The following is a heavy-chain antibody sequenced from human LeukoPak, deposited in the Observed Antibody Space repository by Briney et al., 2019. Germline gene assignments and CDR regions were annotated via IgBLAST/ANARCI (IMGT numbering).Heavy chain of an antibody. CDR2: INPSGGST. J-gene: IGHJ4*02. Sequence: ASVKVSCKASGYTFTSYYMHWVRQAPGQGLEWMGIINPSGGSTSYAQKFQGRVTMTRDTSTSTAYMELSSLRSDDTAVYYCARVTTTGTTLLDFDYWGQGTLVTVSS. V-gene: IGHV1-46*01. D-gene: IGHD1-1*01. CDR1: GYTFTSYY. CDR3: ARVTTTGTTLLDFDY.